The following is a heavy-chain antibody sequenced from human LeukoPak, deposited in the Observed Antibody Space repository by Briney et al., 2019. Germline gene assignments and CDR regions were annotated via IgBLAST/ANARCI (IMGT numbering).Heavy chain of an antibody. V-gene: IGHV4-39*01. CDR2: IYYSGST. CDR3: ASSSRVRQQLVYY. CDR1: GGSISSGSYY. Sequence: PSETLSLTCTVSGGSISSGSYYWGWIRQPPGKGLEWIGSIYYSGSTYYNPSLKGRVTISVDTSKNQFSLKMSSVTAADTALYYCASSSRVRQQLVYYWGQGTLVTVSS. J-gene: IGHJ4*02. D-gene: IGHD6-13*01.